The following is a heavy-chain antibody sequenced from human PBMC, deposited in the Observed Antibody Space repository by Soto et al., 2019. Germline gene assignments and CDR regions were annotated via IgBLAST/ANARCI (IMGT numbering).Heavy chain of an antibody. J-gene: IGHJ4*02. CDR1: GYSFTTHD. CDR3: ARDDLNRGGKYFDY. CDR2: ISTDRGDT. D-gene: IGHD2-15*01. V-gene: IGHV1-18*01. Sequence: QVQLVQSGAEVKKPGASVKVSCKASGYSFTTHDITWLRQAPGQGLEWVGGISTDRGDTIYPQNLQGRVTMTTDSSTSTVYMELKSLRSDDTAVYYCARDDLNRGGKYFDYWGQGTLVTVSS.